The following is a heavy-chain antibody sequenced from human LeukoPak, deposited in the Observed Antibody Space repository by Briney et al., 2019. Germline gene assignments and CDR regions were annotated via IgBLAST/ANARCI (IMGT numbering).Heavy chain of an antibody. J-gene: IGHJ4*02. Sequence: SETLSLTCTVSGGSISSHYWSWIRQPPGKGLEWIGYIYYSGSTNYNPSLKSRVTISVDTSKNQFSLKLSSVTAADTAMYYCAREFDYWGQGTLVTVSS. CDR3: AREFDY. CDR2: IYYSGST. CDR1: GGSISSHY. V-gene: IGHV4-59*11.